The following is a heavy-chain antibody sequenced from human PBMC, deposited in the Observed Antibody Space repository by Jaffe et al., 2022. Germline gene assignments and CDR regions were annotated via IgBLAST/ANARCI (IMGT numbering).Heavy chain of an antibody. Sequence: EVQLVESGGGLVQPGGSLRLSCAASGFTFSSYDMHWVRQATGKGLEWVSAIGTAGDTYYPGSVKGRFTISRENAKNSLYLQMNSLRAGDTAVYYCARGDLTYYDFWSGYSNDAFDIWGQGTMVTVSS. CDR2: IGTAGDT. V-gene: IGHV3-13*01. CDR3: ARGDLTYYDFWSGYSNDAFDI. J-gene: IGHJ3*02. D-gene: IGHD3-3*01. CDR1: GFTFSSYD.